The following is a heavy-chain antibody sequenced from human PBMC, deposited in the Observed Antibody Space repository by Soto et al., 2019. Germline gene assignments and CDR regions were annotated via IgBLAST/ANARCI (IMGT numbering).Heavy chain of an antibody. CDR3: ARVSSGLVTHSVY. Sequence: QVQLVESGGGVVQPGRSLRLSCAASGFTLSSYGMHWVRQAPGKGLEWVAVIWSDGSNKYYADSVKGRFTISRDNSKNTLYLQMNGMRAEDTAVYYWARVSSGLVTHSVYCCQGTLVTLSP. D-gene: IGHD3-9*01. V-gene: IGHV3-33*01. CDR2: IWSDGSNK. J-gene: IGHJ4*02. CDR1: GFTLSSYG.